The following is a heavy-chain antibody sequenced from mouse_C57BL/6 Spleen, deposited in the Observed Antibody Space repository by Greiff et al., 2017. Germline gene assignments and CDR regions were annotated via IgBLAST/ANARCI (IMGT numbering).Heavy chain of an antibody. CDR2: INPSSGYT. Sequence: QVQLQQSGAELARPGASVKMSCKASGYTFTSYTMHWVKQRPGQGLEWIGYINPSSGYTKYNQKFKDKATLTADKSSSTAYMQLISLTSEDSAVYYCARIDYDGGAMDYWGQGTSVTVSS. CDR1: GYTFTSYT. V-gene: IGHV1-4*01. CDR3: ARIDYDGGAMDY. D-gene: IGHD2-4*01. J-gene: IGHJ4*01.